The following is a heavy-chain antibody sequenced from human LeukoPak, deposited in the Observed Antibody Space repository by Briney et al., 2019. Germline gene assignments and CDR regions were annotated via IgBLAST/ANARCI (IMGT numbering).Heavy chain of an antibody. V-gene: IGHV3-21*01. J-gene: IGHJ3*02. CDR1: GFTFSSYH. CDR2: ISSSSTYI. D-gene: IGHD4-23*01. CDR3: ARCFGGTCNDAYDI. Sequence: GGSLRLSCAASGFTFSSYHMNWVRQGPGNGLEWVSAISSSSTYIFYADSAKGRFTISRDNTKNSLYLQMNSLSPEDTAVYYCARCFGGTCNDAYDIWGQGTTVTVSS.